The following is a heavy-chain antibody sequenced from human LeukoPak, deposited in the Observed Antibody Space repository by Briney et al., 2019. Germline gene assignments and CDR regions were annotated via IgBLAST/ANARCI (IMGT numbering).Heavy chain of an antibody. J-gene: IGHJ5*02. V-gene: IGHV3-23*01. CDR3: ARGADTGYSSDS. D-gene: IGHD6-19*01. CDR1: GFTFSSYA. CDR2: ISGSGRGGRT. Sequence: GGSLRLSCAASGFTFSSYAMSWVRQAPGKGLEWVSGISGSGRGGRTYYADSVKGRFTISRDDAKNTLYLQMNSLRAEDTAVYYCARGADTGYSSDSWGQGTLVTVSS.